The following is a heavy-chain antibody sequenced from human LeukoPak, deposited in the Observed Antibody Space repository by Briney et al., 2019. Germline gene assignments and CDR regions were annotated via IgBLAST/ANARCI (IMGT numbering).Heavy chain of an antibody. CDR3: ARETVVVLDAYYFDF. Sequence: ASVKVSCKTSGYTFTSYYMHWVRQAPGQGLEWMGIINPDGGSTTFAQKFQGRVAMTRDTSTSTFSMELNSLRPEDTAVYYCARETVVVLDAYYFDFWGQGTLVTVSS. V-gene: IGHV1-46*01. J-gene: IGHJ4*02. D-gene: IGHD2-15*01. CDR1: GYTFTSYY. CDR2: INPDGGST.